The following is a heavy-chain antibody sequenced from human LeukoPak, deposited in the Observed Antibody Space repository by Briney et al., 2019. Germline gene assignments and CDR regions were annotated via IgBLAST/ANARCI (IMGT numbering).Heavy chain of an antibody. V-gene: IGHV1-18*01. CDR3: ARGGSRVVTYGNFDY. CDR1: GYTFTSYA. J-gene: IGHJ4*02. Sequence: ASVKVSCKPSGYTFTSYALSWVRQAPGQGLEWMGWISAYSGNTNYAQKLQGRITMTIETSTSTAYMELRSLRSDDTAVYYCARGGSRVVTYGNFDYWGQGTLVTVSS. CDR2: ISAYSGNT. D-gene: IGHD2-21*02.